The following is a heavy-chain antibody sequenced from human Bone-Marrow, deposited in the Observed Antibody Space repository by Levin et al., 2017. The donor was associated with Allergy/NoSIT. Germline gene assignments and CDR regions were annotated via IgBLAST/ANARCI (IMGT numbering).Heavy chain of an antibody. CDR2: ISYDGSNS. CDR3: ARTSSGQDNRNNYYHYYGMDV. J-gene: IGHJ6*02. D-gene: IGHD1-14*01. CDR1: RFSFSTYG. V-gene: IGHV3-30*03. Sequence: GESLKISCAASRFSFSTYGMHWVRQAPGKGLEWVALISYDGSNSLYADSVRGRFTISRDNSKNLLYLQMSNLRREDTALYYCARTSSGQDNRNNYYHYYGMDVWGQGTTVTVSS.